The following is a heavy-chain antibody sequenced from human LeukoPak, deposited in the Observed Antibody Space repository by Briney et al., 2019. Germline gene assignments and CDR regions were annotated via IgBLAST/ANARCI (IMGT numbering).Heavy chain of an antibody. J-gene: IGHJ4*02. CDR1: GFTFSSYE. V-gene: IGHV3-48*03. Sequence: GGSLRLSCAASGFTFSSYEMNWVRQAPGKGLEWVSYISGTDSTIYYADSVKGRFTISRDNAKNSLYLQMSSLRAEDTAVYYCARATTVTTIDHWGQGTLVTVAS. D-gene: IGHD4-17*01. CDR3: ARATTVTTIDH. CDR2: ISGTDSTI.